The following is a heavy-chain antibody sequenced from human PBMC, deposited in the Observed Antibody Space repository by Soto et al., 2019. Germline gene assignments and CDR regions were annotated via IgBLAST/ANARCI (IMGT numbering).Heavy chain of an antibody. CDR3: ARDIPHCSSTSCYGGGFDY. J-gene: IGHJ4*02. Sequence: QVQLQESGPGLVKPSQTLSLTCTVSGGSISSGGYYWSWIRQHPGKGLEWIGYIYYSGSTYYNPSLKGRVTISVDTSKNQFSLKLSSVTAADTAVYYWARDIPHCSSTSCYGGGFDYWGQGTLVTVSS. CDR1: GGSISSGGYY. V-gene: IGHV4-31*03. CDR2: IYYSGST. D-gene: IGHD2-2*01.